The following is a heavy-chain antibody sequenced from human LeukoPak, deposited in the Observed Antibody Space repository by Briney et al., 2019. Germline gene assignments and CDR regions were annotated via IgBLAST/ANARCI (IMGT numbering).Heavy chain of an antibody. D-gene: IGHD3-10*01. CDR1: GFTFSSHW. CDR2: IKQDGSEK. V-gene: IGHV3-7*03. J-gene: IGHJ4*02. CDR3: ARGTSGGGSDY. Sequence: GGSLRLSCAASGFTFSSHWMTWVRQPPGKGLEWVANIKQDGSEKYYVDSVKGRFTISRDNAKNSLYLQMNSLRAEDTAVYFCARGTSGGGSDYWGQGTLVTVSS.